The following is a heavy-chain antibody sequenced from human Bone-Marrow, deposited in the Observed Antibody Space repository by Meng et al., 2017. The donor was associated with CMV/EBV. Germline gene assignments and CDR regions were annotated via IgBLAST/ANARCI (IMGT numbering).Heavy chain of an antibody. V-gene: IGHV1-2*02. CDR1: GYTFTGYY. J-gene: IGHJ4*02. CDR3: ARVRDSSGWYHLDY. D-gene: IGHD6-19*01. Sequence: GESLKISCKASGYTFTGYYMHWVRQAPGQGLEWMRWINPNSGGTNYAQKFQGRVTMTRDTSISTAYMELSRLRSDDTAVYYCARVRDSSGWYHLDYWGQGTLVTVSS. CDR2: INPNSGGT.